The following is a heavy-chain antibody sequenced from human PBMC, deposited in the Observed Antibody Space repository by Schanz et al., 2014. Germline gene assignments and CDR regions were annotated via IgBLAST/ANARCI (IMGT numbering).Heavy chain of an antibody. CDR1: GFTFSSYG. J-gene: IGHJ5*02. D-gene: IGHD6-13*01. CDR2: IWYDGSNK. CDR3: ATASSPVREAGAGSSFHL. Sequence: VQLVESGGGLVQPGGSLRLSCAASGFTFSSYGMHWVRQAPGKGLEWVAVIWYDGSNKYYADSVKGRFTISRDNSKNTVYIQMNSLRAEDTAVYYCATASSPVREAGAGSSFHLWGQGTLVTVSP. V-gene: IGHV3-33*01.